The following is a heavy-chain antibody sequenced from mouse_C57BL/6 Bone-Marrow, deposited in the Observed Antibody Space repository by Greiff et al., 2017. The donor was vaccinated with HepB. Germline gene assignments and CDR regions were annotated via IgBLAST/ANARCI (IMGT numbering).Heavy chain of an antibody. J-gene: IGHJ4*01. Sequence: EVKLVESGPGLVKPSQSLSLTCSVTGYSITSGYYWNWIRQFPGNKLEWMGYISYDGSNNYNPSLKNRIPITRDTSKNQFFLKLNSVTTEDTATYYCARDRASRPYAMDYWGQGTSVTVSS. CDR2: ISYDGSN. CDR3: ARDRASRPYAMDY. CDR1: GYSITSGYY. V-gene: IGHV3-6*01. D-gene: IGHD3-1*01.